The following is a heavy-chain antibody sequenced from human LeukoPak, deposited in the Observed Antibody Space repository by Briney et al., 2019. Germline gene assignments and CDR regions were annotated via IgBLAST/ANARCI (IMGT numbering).Heavy chain of an antibody. Sequence: SETLSLTCIVSGGSISSSSSYWAWIRQPPGRGLVWIGSIYYSGSTYFNPSLKSRVTISIDTSKNQFSLKLSSVTAADTAVYYCARNYGGSTMKAFDIWGLGTVVTVSS. CDR2: IYYSGST. CDR1: GGSISSSSSY. CDR3: ARNYGGSTMKAFDI. J-gene: IGHJ3*02. V-gene: IGHV4-39*07. D-gene: IGHD4-23*01.